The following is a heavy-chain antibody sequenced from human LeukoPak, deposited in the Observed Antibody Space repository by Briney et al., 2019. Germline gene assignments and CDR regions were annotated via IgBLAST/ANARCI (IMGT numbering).Heavy chain of an antibody. J-gene: IGHJ4*02. V-gene: IGHV4-31*03. CDR2: IYYSGST. Sequence: SETLSLTCTVSGGSISSGGYYWSWIRQHPGKGLEWIGYIYYSGSTYYNPSLRSRVTISVDTSKNQFSLKLSSVTAADTAVYYCARAVRGSYRPFDYWGQGTLVTVSS. CDR3: ARAVRGSYRPFDY. CDR1: GGSISSGGYY. D-gene: IGHD1-26*01.